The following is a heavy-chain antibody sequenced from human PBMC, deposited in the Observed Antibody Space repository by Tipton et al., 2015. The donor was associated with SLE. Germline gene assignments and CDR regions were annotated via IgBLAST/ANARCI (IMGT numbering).Heavy chain of an antibody. Sequence: TLSLTCTVSGGSISSGGYYWSWIRQHPGKGLEWIGYIYYGGSTHYNPSLKSRVTISVDTSKNQFSLKLSSVTAADTAVYYCARNPALGAFDYWGQGTLVTVSS. CDR3: ARNPALGAFDY. CDR1: GGSISSGGYY. J-gene: IGHJ4*02. CDR2: IYYGGST. V-gene: IGHV4-31*03. D-gene: IGHD2-2*01.